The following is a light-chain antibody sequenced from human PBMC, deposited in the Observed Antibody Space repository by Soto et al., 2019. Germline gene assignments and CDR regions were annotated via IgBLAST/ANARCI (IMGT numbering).Light chain of an antibody. CDR2: LEGSGSY. CDR3: ETWDTNVVV. CDR1: SGHSTYI. J-gene: IGLJ2*01. V-gene: IGLV4-60*02. Sequence: QLVLTQSSSASASLGSSVKLTCTLSSGHSTYIIAWHQQQPGKAPRYLMKLEGSGSYNKGSGIPDRFSGSSSGADRYLTISNLQFEDEADYYCETWDTNVVVFGGGTQLT.